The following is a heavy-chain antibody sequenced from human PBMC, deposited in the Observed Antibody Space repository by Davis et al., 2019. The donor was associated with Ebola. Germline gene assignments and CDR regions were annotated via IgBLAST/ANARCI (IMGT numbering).Heavy chain of an antibody. Sequence: SVKVSCKASGYTFTSYDISWVRQAPRQGLEWMGGIIPIFGTANYAQKFQGRVTITADESTSTAYMELSSLRSEDTAVYYCARGGQYYYDSSGYYSRRWFDPWGQGTLVTVSS. CDR3: ARGGQYYYDSSGYYSRRWFDP. CDR2: IIPIFGTA. J-gene: IGHJ5*02. CDR1: GYTFTSYD. V-gene: IGHV1-69*13. D-gene: IGHD3-22*01.